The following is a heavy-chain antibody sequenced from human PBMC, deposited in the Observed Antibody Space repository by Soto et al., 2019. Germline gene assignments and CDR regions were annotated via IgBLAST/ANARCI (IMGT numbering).Heavy chain of an antibody. D-gene: IGHD1-26*01. CDR1: GFTFSSYG. J-gene: IGHJ6*02. CDR2: IWYDGSNK. Sequence: GGSLRLSCAASGFTFSSYGMHWVRQAPGKGLEWVAVIWYDGSNKYYADSVKGRFTISRDNSKDTLYLQMNSLRAEDTAVYYCARALLVGGYYYGMDVWGQGTTVTVSS. CDR3: ARALLVGGYYYGMDV. V-gene: IGHV3-33*01.